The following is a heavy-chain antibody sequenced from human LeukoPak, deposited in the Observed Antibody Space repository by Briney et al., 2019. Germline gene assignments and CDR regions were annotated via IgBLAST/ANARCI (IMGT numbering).Heavy chain of an antibody. CDR3: AKDSSGWYGGYYFDY. CDR1: GFTFSSYA. V-gene: IGHV3-23*01. CDR2: ISGSGGST. Sequence: GSLRLSCAASGFTFSSYAMSWVRQAPGKGLEWVSAISGSGGSTYYADSVKGRFTISRDNSKNTLYLQMNSLRAEDTAVYYCAKDSSGWYGGYYFDYRGQGTLVTVSS. D-gene: IGHD6-19*01. J-gene: IGHJ4*02.